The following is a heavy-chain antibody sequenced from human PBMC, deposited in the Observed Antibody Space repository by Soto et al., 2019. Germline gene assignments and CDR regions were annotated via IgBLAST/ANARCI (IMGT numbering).Heavy chain of an antibody. CDR3: ARTAPMDAGDKYYYDF. J-gene: IGHJ4*02. CDR2: IIPFFGTA. D-gene: IGHD3-16*01. CDR1: GGTFGTFG. V-gene: IGHV1-69*13. Sequence: SVKVSCKTSGGTFGTFGISWVRQAPGQGLEWMGGIIPFFGTAEYSQKFEDRITITADESTNTVYMDLRSLTSEDTAIYYCARTAPMDAGDKYYYDFWGQGALVTVSS.